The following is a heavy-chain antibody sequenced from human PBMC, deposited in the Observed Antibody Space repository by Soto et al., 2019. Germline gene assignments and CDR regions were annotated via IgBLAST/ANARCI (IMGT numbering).Heavy chain of an antibody. D-gene: IGHD2-21*02. Sequence: QVQLVESGGGVVQPGRSLRLSCAASGFTFSSYGMHWVRQAPGKGLEWVAVISYDGSNKYYVDSVKGRFTISRDNSKNTLYLQMNSLRAEDTAVYYCAKGAPYCGGDCLDYWGQGTLVTVSS. CDR1: GFTFSSYG. CDR2: ISYDGSNK. CDR3: AKGAPYCGGDCLDY. V-gene: IGHV3-30*18. J-gene: IGHJ4*02.